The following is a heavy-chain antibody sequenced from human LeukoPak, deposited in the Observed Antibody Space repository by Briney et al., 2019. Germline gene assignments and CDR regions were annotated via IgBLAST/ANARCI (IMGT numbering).Heavy chain of an antibody. Sequence: SETLSLTCTVSRGSISGSIRSYYWSWLRQPPGKGLEWIGYISSSGSVNDNPSLRSRVTISVDTSKNQFFLNLGSVSAADTAVYYCARIPLGYSGAYYDYWGQGTLVTVSP. J-gene: IGHJ4*02. CDR3: ARIPLGYSGAYYDY. D-gene: IGHD5-12*01. CDR1: RGSISGSIRSYY. CDR2: ISSSGSV. V-gene: IGHV4-4*09.